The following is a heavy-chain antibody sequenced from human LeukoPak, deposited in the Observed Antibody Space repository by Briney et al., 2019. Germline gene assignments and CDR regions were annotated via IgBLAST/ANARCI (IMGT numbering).Heavy chain of an antibody. CDR2: IYYSGST. CDR3: ARSGFRNYDSSGYWY. CDR1: GGSISSSSYY. D-gene: IGHD3-22*01. J-gene: IGHJ4*02. Sequence: SETLSLTCTVSGGSISSSSYYWGWIRQPPGKGLEWIGSIYYSGSTYYNPSLKSRVTISVDTSKNQFSLKLSSVTAADTAVYYCARSGFRNYDSSGYWYWGQGIQVTVSS. V-gene: IGHV4-39*01.